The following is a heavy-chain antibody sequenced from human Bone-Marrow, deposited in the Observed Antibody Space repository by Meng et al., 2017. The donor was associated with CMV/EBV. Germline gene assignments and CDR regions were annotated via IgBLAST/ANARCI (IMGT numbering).Heavy chain of an antibody. CDR3: ARAHLRGGYDY. Sequence: GESLKISCAASGFTFSSYAMSWVRQAPGKGLEWVSGINWNGGSTGYADSVKGRFTISRDNAKNSLYLQMNSLRAEDTALYHCARAHLRGGYDYWGQGTLVTVS. CDR2: INWNGGST. CDR1: GFTFSSYA. J-gene: IGHJ4*02. V-gene: IGHV3-20*01. D-gene: IGHD3-10*01.